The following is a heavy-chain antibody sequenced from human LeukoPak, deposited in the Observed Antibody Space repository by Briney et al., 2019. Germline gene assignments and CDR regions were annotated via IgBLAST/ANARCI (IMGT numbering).Heavy chain of an antibody. V-gene: IGHV3-30*02. D-gene: IGHD6-19*01. CDR1: GSTFSSYG. J-gene: IGHJ6*03. Sequence: GGSLRLSCAASGSTFSSYGMHWVRQAPGKGLEWVAFIRYDGSNKYYADSVKGRFTISRDNSKNTLYLQMNSLRAVDTAVYYCAQGSGYYYYYMDVWGKGTTVTVSS. CDR2: IRYDGSNK. CDR3: AQGSGYYYYYMDV.